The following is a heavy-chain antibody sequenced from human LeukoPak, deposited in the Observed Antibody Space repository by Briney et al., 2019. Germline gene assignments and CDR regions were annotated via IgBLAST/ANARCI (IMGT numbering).Heavy chain of an antibody. D-gene: IGHD3-10*01. CDR3: ARGPLHTGAYYYYYYMDV. CDR1: GDSISSRDYY. CDR2: IYYSGST. J-gene: IGHJ6*03. Sequence: SETLSLTCSVSGDSISSRDYYWSWIRQPPGKGLEWIGYIYYSGSTSYNPSLKSRVTISVDTSKNQFSLKLSSVTAADTAVYYCARGPLHTGAYYYYYYMDVWGKGTTVTVSS. V-gene: IGHV4-30-4*08.